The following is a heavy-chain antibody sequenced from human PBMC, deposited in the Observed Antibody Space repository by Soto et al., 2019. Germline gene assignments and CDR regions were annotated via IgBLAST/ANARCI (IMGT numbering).Heavy chain of an antibody. CDR3: ARLYSSGWYGPGRY. D-gene: IGHD6-19*01. J-gene: IGHJ4*02. Sequence: EVQLVESGGGVVRPGGSLRLSCAASGFTFDDYGMSWVRQAPGKGLEWVSGINWNGGSTGYADSVKGRFTISRDNAKNALCLQMNSLRAEDTALYYCARLYSSGWYGPGRYWGQGTLVTVSS. CDR2: INWNGGST. V-gene: IGHV3-20*04. CDR1: GFTFDDYG.